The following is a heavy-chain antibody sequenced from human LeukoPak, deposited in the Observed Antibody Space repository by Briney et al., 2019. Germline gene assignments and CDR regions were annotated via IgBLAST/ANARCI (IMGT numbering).Heavy chain of an antibody. CDR1: GGSFSGYY. D-gene: IGHD3-22*01. Sequence: PSETLSLTCAVYGGSFSGYYWSWIRQPAGKGLEWIGRIYTRGSTNYNPSLKSRVTMSVDTSKNQFSLKLSSVTAADTAVYYCAGEGHYYDSSGYYYWGEDYWGQGTLVTVSS. CDR2: IYTRGST. V-gene: IGHV4-59*10. J-gene: IGHJ4*02. CDR3: AGEGHYYDSSGYYYWGEDY.